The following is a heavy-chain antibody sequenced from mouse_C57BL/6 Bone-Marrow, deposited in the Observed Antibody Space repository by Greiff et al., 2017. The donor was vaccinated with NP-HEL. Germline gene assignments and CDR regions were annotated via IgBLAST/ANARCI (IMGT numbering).Heavy chain of an antibody. J-gene: IGHJ4*01. V-gene: IGHV5-12*01. Sequence: EVKLMESGGGLVQPGGSLKLSCAASGFTFSDYYMYWVRQTPEQRLEWVAYISNGGGSTYYPDTVKGRFTISRDNAKNTLYLQMSRLKSEDTAMYYCARQGYYAMDYWGQGTSVTVSS. CDR3: ARQGYYAMDY. CDR1: GFTFSDYY. CDR2: ISNGGGST.